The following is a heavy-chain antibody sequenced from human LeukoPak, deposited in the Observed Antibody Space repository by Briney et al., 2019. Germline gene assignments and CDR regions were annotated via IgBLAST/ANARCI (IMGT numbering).Heavy chain of an antibody. V-gene: IGHV3-23*01. Sequence: PGGALRLSCAASGFTSSSYAMSWGRQPPAKGLVWGSAISGSDGRTFYADSVMHRLAIYRDNSKNTLYLQMNSLMAEDTAVYYCAKESPYDSSSPRRYYFDYWGQGTPVTVSS. CDR3: AKESPYDSSSPRRYYFDY. CDR1: GFTSSSYA. J-gene: IGHJ4*02. CDR2: ISGSDGRT. D-gene: IGHD3-22*01.